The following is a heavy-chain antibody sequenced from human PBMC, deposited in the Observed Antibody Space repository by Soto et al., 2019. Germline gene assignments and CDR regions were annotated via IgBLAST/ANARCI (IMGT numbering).Heavy chain of an antibody. J-gene: IGHJ6*02. CDR1: GDSVSSATYY. CDR3: ARLSTMAFDGGAYYYSMDV. CDR2: IYYSGAT. Sequence: SETLSLTCSVSGDSVSSATYYWSWIRQPPGKELEWIGYIYYSGATDHNPSLTSRVSISLDMSKNQVSLRLTSVTAADTAVYYCARLSTMAFDGGAYYYSMDVWGQGTKVTVPS. V-gene: IGHV4-61*01. D-gene: IGHD3-10*01.